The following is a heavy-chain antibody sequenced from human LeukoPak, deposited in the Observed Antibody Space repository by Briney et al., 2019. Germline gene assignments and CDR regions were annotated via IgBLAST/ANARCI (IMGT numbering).Heavy chain of an antibody. D-gene: IGHD2-2*01. J-gene: IGHJ5*02. CDR2: INHSGST. CDR1: GGSFSGYY. CDR3: ARREAHCSSTSCYFNS. Sequence: SETLSLTCAVYGGSFSGYYWSWIRQPPGKGLEWIGEINHSGSTNHNPSLKSRVTISVDTSKNQFSLKLSSVTAADTAVYYCARREAHCSSTSCYFNSWGQGTLVTVSS. V-gene: IGHV4-34*01.